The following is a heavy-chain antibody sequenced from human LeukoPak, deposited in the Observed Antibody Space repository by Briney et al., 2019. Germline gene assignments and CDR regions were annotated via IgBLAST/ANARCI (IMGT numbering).Heavy chain of an antibody. J-gene: IGHJ4*02. CDR1: GGSINTHY. Sequence: PSETLSLTCTVSGGSINTHYWSWIRQPPGKGLEWIGNIFYSGSTNYNPSLKSRVTISVDTSKNQFSLKLSSVTAADTAVYYCAKDRQYYDSSGYSDYWGQGTLVTVSS. D-gene: IGHD3-22*01. CDR3: AKDRQYYDSSGYSDY. CDR2: IFYSGST. V-gene: IGHV4-59*11.